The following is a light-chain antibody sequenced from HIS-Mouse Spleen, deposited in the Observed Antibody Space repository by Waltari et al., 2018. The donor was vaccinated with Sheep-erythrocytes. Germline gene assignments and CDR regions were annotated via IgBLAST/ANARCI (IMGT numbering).Light chain of an antibody. V-gene: IGLV3-21*02. CDR1: NIGSKS. J-gene: IGLJ2*01. CDR2: DDS. CDR3: QVWDSSSDHVV. Sequence: SYVLTQPPSVSVAPGQTARITCGGNNIGSKSVHWYQQKPGQAPVLVVYDDSDRPSGIPEGFSGSNSGKTATLTSSRVEAGDEADYYCQVWDSSSDHVVFGGGTKLTVL.